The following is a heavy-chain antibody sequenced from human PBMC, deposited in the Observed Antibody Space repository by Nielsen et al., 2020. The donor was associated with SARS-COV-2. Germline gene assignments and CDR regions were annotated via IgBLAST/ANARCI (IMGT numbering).Heavy chain of an antibody. CDR3: ARDNWGRMDV. J-gene: IGHJ6*02. CDR2: IYTDGST. V-gene: IGHV3-66*01. D-gene: IGHD7-27*01. CDR1: GFTISSSF. Sequence: GGSLRLSCGASGFTISSSFMSWVRQAAGKGLDWVSVIYTDGSTSHADSVKGRFTISRDNSKNTLYLQMNSLRAEDTAVYYSARDNWGRMDVWGQGTTVTVSS.